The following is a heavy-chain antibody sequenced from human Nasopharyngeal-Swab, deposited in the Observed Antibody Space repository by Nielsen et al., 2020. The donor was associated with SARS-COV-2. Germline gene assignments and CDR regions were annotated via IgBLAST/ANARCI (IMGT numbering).Heavy chain of an antibody. CDR3: ARGWQGRDASGSYAGAGRDT. Sequence: SETLSLPCDVSRSSIPSYYYLVWIRQPPGKGLEWIGSVFHGGSTYYHPSLKSRLLISVDTSKNEFFLKLRSVTAADTAIYYCARGWQGRDASGSYAGAGRDTWGQGILVTVSS. CDR2: VFHGGST. V-gene: IGHV4-38-2*01. D-gene: IGHD3-10*01. J-gene: IGHJ5*02. CDR1: RSSIPSYYY.